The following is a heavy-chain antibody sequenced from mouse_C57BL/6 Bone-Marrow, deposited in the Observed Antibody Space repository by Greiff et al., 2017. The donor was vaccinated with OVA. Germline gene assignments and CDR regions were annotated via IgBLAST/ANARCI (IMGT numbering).Heavy chain of an antibody. CDR2: IYYSGTI. D-gene: IGHD1-1*01. V-gene: IGHV3-5*01. Sequence: DVKLQESGPGLVKPSQTVFLTCTVTGISITTGNYRWSWIRQFPGNKLEWIGYIYYSGTITYNPSLTSRTTITRDTPKTQFFLEMNSLTAEDTATYYCAREMETVMDYWGQGTSVTVSS. CDR1: GISITTGNYR. J-gene: IGHJ4*01. CDR3: AREMETVMDY.